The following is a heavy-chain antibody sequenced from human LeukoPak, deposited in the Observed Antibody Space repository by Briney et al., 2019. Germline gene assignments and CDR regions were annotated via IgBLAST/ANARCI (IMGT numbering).Heavy chain of an antibody. V-gene: IGHV3-33*01. D-gene: IGHD5-24*01. CDR1: GFTFSNYD. CDR2: IWYDGSNK. Sequence: GGSLRLSCAASGFTFSNYDMHGVRQAPGKGPEWVAVIWYDGSNKYYADSVQGRFTISRDNSKNTLYLQMNSLRAEDTAVYHCARGTPTKWFDPWGQGTLVTVSS. CDR3: ARGTPTKWFDP. J-gene: IGHJ5*02.